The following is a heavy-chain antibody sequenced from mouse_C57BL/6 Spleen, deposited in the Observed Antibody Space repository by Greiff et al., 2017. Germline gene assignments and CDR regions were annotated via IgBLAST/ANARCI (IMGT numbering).Heavy chain of an antibody. Sequence: QVQLQQPGAELVKPGASVKLSCKASGYTFTSYWMQWVKQRPGQGLERIGEIDPSDSYTNYNQKFKGKATLTVDTSSSTAYMQLSSLTSEDSAVYYCARRRNYFDYWGQGTTLTVSS. CDR2: IDPSDSYT. CDR3: ARRRNYFDY. V-gene: IGHV1-50*01. J-gene: IGHJ2*01. CDR1: GYTFTSYW.